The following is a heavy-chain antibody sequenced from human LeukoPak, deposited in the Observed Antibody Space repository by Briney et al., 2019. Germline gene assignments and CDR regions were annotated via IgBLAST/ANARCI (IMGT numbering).Heavy chain of an antibody. Sequence: TGGSLRLSCAASGFTFSNYWMSWVRQAPGRGLEWVANINQNQSEKFYVDSVKGRFTISRDNAKNSLYLQMNSLRAEDTAVYYCARTDGGDLASDYWGQGTLVTVSS. V-gene: IGHV3-7*01. CDR1: GFTFSNYW. J-gene: IGHJ4*02. D-gene: IGHD5-24*01. CDR3: ARTDGGDLASDY. CDR2: INQNQSEK.